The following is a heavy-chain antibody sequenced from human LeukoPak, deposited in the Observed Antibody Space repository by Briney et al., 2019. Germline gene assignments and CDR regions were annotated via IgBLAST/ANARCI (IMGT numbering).Heavy chain of an antibody. D-gene: IGHD3-22*01. CDR2: IYYSGTT. CDR3: ARVREGGTNYYDSSGNYYVLSSFDI. J-gene: IGHJ3*02. V-gene: IGHV4-59*01. Sequence: SETLSLTCTVSGGSISSYYWSWIRQSPEKGLEWIGNIYYSGTTKYNPSLKSRVTISVHTSKNQFSLKLSSVTAADTAVFHCARVREGGTNYYDSSGNYYVLSSFDIWGQGTMVTVSS. CDR1: GGSISSYY.